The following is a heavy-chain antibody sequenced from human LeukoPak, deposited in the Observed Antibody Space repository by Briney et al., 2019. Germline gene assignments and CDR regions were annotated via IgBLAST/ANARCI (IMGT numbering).Heavy chain of an antibody. Sequence: SGGSLRLSCAASGFTFDDYAMHWVRQAPGKGLEWVSGISWNSGSIGYADSVKGRFTISRDNAKNSLYLQMNSLRAEDTALYYCAKDLVVHSSGSYYAFDYWGQGTLVTVSS. V-gene: IGHV3-9*01. D-gene: IGHD3-10*01. CDR2: ISWNSGSI. J-gene: IGHJ4*02. CDR1: GFTFDDYA. CDR3: AKDLVVHSSGSYYAFDY.